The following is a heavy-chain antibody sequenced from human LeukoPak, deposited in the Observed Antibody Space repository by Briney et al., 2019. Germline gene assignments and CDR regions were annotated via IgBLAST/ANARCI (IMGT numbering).Heavy chain of an antibody. CDR1: GFTFSSYA. V-gene: IGHV3-23*01. Sequence: GGSLRLSCAASGFTFSSYAMSWVRQAPGKGLEWVSAISGSGGSTYYAESVKGRFTISRDNSKNTLYLQMNSLRAEDTAVYYCAKTPPYDFWSGRQVWYFDYWGQGTLVTVSS. D-gene: IGHD3-3*01. CDR3: AKTPPYDFWSGRQVWYFDY. J-gene: IGHJ4*02. CDR2: ISGSGGST.